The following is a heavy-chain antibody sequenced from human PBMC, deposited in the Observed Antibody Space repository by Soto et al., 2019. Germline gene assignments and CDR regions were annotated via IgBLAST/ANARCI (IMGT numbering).Heavy chain of an antibody. CDR3: ARVEYSYGYYFDY. V-gene: IGHV4-34*01. CDR1: GGSFSGYY. Sequence: QVQLQQWGAGLLKPSETLSLTCAVYGGSFSGYYWSWIRQPPGKGLEWIGEINHSGSTNYNPSLKSRVTISVDTSKNQFPLNLRSVTAADTAVYYCARVEYSYGYYFDYWGQGTLVTVSS. D-gene: IGHD5-18*01. J-gene: IGHJ4*02. CDR2: INHSGST.